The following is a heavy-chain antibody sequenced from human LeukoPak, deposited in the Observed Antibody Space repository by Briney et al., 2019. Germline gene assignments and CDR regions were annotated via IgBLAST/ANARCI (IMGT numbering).Heavy chain of an antibody. CDR2: IYSSGST. CDR1: GDSISSGDYY. D-gene: IGHD1-20*01. J-gene: IGHJ4*02. V-gene: IGHV4-61*02. CDR3: ARGNWNYFDY. Sequence: SQTLSLTCTVSGDSISSGDYYWTWIRQPAGKGLEWIGRIYSSGSTNYNPSLKCRLTISLDTSKNQFSLKLSSVTAADTAVYYCARGNWNYFDYWGQGTLVPVSS.